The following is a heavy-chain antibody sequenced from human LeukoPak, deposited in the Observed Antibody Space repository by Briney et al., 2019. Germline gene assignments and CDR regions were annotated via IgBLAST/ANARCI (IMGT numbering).Heavy chain of an antibody. J-gene: IGHJ2*01. V-gene: IGHV4-59*01. CDR1: GGSISSYY. D-gene: IGHD5-18*01. CDR3: ARLPYSYGSGAGYLDL. CDR2: IYYSGST. Sequence: SETLSLTCTVSGGSISSYYWSWIRQPPGEGPEWIGYIYYSGSTNYNPSLESRVTISVDTSKNQFFLKLSSVTAADTAVYYCARLPYSYGSGAGYLDLWGRGTLVTVSS.